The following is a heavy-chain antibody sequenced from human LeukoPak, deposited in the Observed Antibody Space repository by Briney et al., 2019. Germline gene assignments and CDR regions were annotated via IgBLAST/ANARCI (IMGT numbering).Heavy chain of an antibody. D-gene: IGHD3-22*01. CDR2: IYYSGST. J-gene: IGHJ3*02. CDR1: GGSISAYS. V-gene: IGHV4-59*05. Sequence: ASETLSLTCTVSGGSISAYSWSWIRQPPGKGLEWIGSIYYSGSTYYNPSLKSRVTISVDTSKNQFSLKLSSVTAADTAFYYCARRGYSSSYFWAFDIWGQGTLVTVSS. CDR3: ARRGYSSSYFWAFDI.